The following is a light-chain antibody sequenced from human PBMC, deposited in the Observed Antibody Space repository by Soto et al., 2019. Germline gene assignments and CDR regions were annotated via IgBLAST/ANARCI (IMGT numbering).Light chain of an antibody. J-gene: IGLJ1*01. CDR3: SSYTSSGTQV. Sequence: QSALTQPASMSGSPGQSITISCTGTSSDVGGYKYVSWYQQHPGKAPKLMIYDVSNRPSGVSNRFSGSKSGNTASLTISGLQAEDEADYYCSSYTSSGTQVFGTGTKLTVL. CDR2: DVS. V-gene: IGLV2-14*01. CDR1: SSDVGGYKY.